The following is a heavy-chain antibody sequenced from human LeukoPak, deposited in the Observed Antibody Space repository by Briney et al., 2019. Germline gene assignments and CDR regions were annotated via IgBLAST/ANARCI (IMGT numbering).Heavy chain of an antibody. CDR3: ARDGELGAALGGASYFWFDP. CDR1: GYTFTSYG. CDR2: ISGKDGHT. D-gene: IGHD6-25*01. J-gene: IGHJ5*02. Sequence: ATVKVSCKASGYTFTSYGINWVRQAPGQGLEWMGWISGKDGHTKYAQKSQGRGTMTIDTSTSTAYMELRSLTSDDTAVYYCARDGELGAALGGASYFWFDPWGQGTLVTVSS. V-gene: IGHV1-18*04.